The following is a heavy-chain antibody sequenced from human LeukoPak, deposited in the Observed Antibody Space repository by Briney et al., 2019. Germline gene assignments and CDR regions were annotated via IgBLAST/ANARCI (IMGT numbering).Heavy chain of an antibody. V-gene: IGHV4-4*07. J-gene: IGHJ4*02. CDR3: ARVASSTWSFGY. CDR2: IYSTGST. D-gene: IGHD2-2*01. Sequence: PSETLSLTCTVSGGSISSYYWSWIRQPAGKGLEWIGRIYSTGSTNYNPSLKSRVTMSVDTSKNQFSLRLRSVTAADTAVYYCARVASSTWSFGYWGRGTLVTVSS. CDR1: GGSISSYY.